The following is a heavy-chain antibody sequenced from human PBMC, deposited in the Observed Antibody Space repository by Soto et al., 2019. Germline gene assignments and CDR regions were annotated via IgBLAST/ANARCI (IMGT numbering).Heavy chain of an antibody. CDR2: ISYDGSNQ. J-gene: IGHJ4*02. CDR1: GFTFNIYG. Sequence: GGSLRLSCAASGFTFNIYGMHWVRQAPDKGLEWVALISYDGSNQYYADSVKGRFTIPRDNSKNTLFLQMNSLRADDTAVYYCAKDQASGQGSFDSWGQGTLVTVSS. V-gene: IGHV3-30*18. CDR3: AKDQASGQGSFDS.